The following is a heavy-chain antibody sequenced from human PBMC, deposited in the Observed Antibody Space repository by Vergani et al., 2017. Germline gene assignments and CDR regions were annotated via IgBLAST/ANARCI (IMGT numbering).Heavy chain of an antibody. CDR2: ITAIGSA. D-gene: IGHD3-10*01. V-gene: IGHV4-34*02. J-gene: IGHJ4*02. CDR3: ASRRPRLNLRTEASAGTFDS. Sequence: QVHLQQRGAGVLKPSETLSLTCGVIGGSLSGYFWSWIRKSPGRGLEWIGEITAIGSAKYSSSATTRVTISVDTSRGEFTLTVTSVTAADTGLYFCASRRPRLNLRTEASAGTFDSWGQGTLVTVSS. CDR1: GGSLSGYF.